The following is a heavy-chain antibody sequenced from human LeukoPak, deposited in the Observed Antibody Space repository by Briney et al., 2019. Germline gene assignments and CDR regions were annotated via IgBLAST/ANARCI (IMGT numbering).Heavy chain of an antibody. J-gene: IGHJ4*02. CDR1: GFTFSSYW. CDR2: IKQDGSEK. D-gene: IGHD3-22*01. V-gene: IGHV3-7*01. Sequence: GGSLRLSCAASGFTFSSYWMSWVRQAPGKGLEWVANIKQDGSEKYYVDSVKGRFTISRDNAKNSLYLQMNSLRAGDTAVYYCATPTGYYYDSSGHPIDYWGQGTLATVSS. CDR3: ATPTGYYYDSSGHPIDY.